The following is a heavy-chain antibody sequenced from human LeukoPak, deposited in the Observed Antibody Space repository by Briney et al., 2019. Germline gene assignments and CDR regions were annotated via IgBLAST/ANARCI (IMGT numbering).Heavy chain of an antibody. D-gene: IGHD3-22*01. Sequence: PSETLSLTCAVYGESFSGYYWSWIRQPPGKGLEWIGEINHSGSTNYNPSLKSRVTISVDTSKNQFSLKLSSVTAADTAVYYCARGARSSGYFFDYWGQGTLVTVSS. CDR1: GESFSGYY. J-gene: IGHJ4*02. CDR3: ARGARSSGYFFDY. V-gene: IGHV4-34*01. CDR2: INHSGST.